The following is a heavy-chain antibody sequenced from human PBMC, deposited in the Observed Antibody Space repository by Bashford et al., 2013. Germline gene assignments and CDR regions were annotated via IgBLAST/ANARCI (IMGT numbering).Heavy chain of an antibody. CDR1: GGSISSYY. CDR2: IYYSGST. Sequence: SSETLSLTCTVSGGSISSYYWSWIRQPPGKGLEWIGYIYYSGSTNYNPSLKSRVTISVDTSKNQFSLKLSSVTAADTAVYYCARLDVLRYSSSPLVWGQGTLVTVSS. D-gene: IGHD3-9*01. CDR3: ARLDVLRYSSSPLV. V-gene: IGHV4-59*01. J-gene: IGHJ4*02.